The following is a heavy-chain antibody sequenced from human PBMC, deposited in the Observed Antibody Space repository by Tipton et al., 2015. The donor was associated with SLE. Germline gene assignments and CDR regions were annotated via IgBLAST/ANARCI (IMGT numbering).Heavy chain of an antibody. CDR3: AGYYYDSSVGAFDI. D-gene: IGHD3-22*01. Sequence: PGLVKPSQTLSLTCAISGDSVSSNSAAWNWIRQSPSRGLEWLGRTYYRSKWYNDYAVSVKSRITINPDTSKNQFSLQLNSVTAADTAVYYCAGYYYDSSVGAFDIWGQGTMVTVSS. CDR2: TYYRSKWYN. V-gene: IGHV6-1*01. CDR1: GDSVSSNSAA. J-gene: IGHJ3*02.